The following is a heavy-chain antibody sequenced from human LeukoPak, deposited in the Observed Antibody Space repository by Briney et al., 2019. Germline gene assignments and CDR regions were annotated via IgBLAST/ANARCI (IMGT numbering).Heavy chain of an antibody. Sequence: GGSLRLSCVPSGFTFSNYWLTWVRQAPGKGLECVANIKQDGSEKSYVDSVKGRFTISRDNAKNSVYLQMNSLRAEDTAVYYCARDHVGGKYYYMYVWGKGTTVTVSS. CDR1: GFTFSNYW. J-gene: IGHJ6*03. CDR3: ARDHVGGKYYYMYV. D-gene: IGHD3-16*01. CDR2: IKQDGSEK. V-gene: IGHV3-7*01.